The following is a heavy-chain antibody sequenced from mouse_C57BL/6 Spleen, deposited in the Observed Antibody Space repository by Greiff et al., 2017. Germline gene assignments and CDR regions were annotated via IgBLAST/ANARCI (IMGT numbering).Heavy chain of an antibody. CDR3: ARRGTGFDY. J-gene: IGHJ2*01. V-gene: IGHV1-69*01. CDR1: AYTFTSYW. CDR2: IDPSDSYT. D-gene: IGHD3-3*01. Sequence: VQLQQPGAELVMPGASVKLSCKASAYTFTSYWMHWVKQRPGQGLEWIGEIDPSDSYTNYNQKFKGKSTLTVDKSSSTAYMQLSSLTSEDSAVYYCARRGTGFDYWGQGTTLTVSS.